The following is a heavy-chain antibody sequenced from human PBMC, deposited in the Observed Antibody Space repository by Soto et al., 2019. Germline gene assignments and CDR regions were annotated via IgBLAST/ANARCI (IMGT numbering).Heavy chain of an antibody. V-gene: IGHV3-53*01. CDR3: ARSGYSFAWGY. J-gene: IGHJ4*02. CDR1: GFLVNSAY. CDR2: INSDGST. D-gene: IGHD5-18*01. Sequence: EVQLVESGGGLIPPGGSLRLSCAASGFLVNSAYMTWVRHARGKGLEWLSMINSDGSTLYAESVKGRFTISRDNSKNRLDLQMNSLRAVDTAMYYCARSGYSFAWGYWGQGTLVIVTS.